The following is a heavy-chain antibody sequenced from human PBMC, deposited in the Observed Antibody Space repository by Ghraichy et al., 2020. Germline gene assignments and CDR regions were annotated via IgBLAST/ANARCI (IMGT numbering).Heavy chain of an antibody. D-gene: IGHD6-6*01. CDR3: ARFGGSSSDLGYYYFGMDG. J-gene: IGHJ6*02. CDR2: ISAYNGNT. CDR1: GYTFTSYG. V-gene: IGHV1-18*01. Sequence: ASVKVSCKASGYTFTSYGISWVRQAPGQGLEWMGRISAYNGNTNYAQKLQGRVTMTTDTSTSTAYMELRSLRSDDTAVYYCARFGGSSSDLGYYYFGMDGWVQGTTVTVSS.